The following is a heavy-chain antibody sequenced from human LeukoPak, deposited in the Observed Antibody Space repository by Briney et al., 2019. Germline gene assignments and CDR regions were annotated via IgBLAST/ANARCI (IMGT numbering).Heavy chain of an antibody. CDR1: GGSISSSSYY. Sequence: SETLSLTCTVSGGSISSSSYYWGWIRQPPGKGLEWIGSIYYSGSTYYNPSLKSRVTIPVDTSKNQFSLKLSSVTAADTAVYYCARQGSSGYFDYWGQGTLVTVSS. J-gene: IGHJ4*02. D-gene: IGHD3-22*01. V-gene: IGHV4-39*01. CDR2: IYYSGST. CDR3: ARQGSSGYFDY.